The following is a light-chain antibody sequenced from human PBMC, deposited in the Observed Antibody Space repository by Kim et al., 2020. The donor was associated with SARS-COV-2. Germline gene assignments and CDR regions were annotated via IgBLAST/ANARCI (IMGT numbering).Light chain of an antibody. CDR3: NSRDSNNNVL. CDR1: SLRSYY. Sequence: SSELTQDPAVSVALGQTVSITCQGDSLRSYYATWYQQKPGQAPILVIYGKNNRPSVIPDRFSGSSSGNTASLTITGTQAGDEADYYCNSRDSNNNVLFGGGTRLTVL. CDR2: GKN. V-gene: IGLV3-19*01. J-gene: IGLJ2*01.